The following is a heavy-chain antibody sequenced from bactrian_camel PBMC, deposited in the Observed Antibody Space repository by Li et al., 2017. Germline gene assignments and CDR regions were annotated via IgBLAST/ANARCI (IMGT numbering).Heavy chain of an antibody. D-gene: IGHD3*01. CDR1: GFTFSSYW. CDR2: IESDGDST. CDR3: AADPRGSGY. Sequence: VQLVESGGGLVQPGGSLRLSCAASGFTFSSYWMYWVRQAPGKGLEWVTTIESDGDSTYYTDSVKGRFTISRDNAKSTLYLQMNSLKTEDTAVYHCAADPRGSGYWGQGTQVTVS. V-gene: IGHV3S1*01. J-gene: IGHJ4*01.